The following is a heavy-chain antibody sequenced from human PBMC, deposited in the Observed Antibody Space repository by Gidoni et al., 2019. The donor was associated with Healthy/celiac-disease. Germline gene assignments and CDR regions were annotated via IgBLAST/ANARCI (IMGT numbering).Heavy chain of an antibody. CDR3: ARDIFSSVGY. Sequence: QVQLQESGPGLVKPSQTLSLTCTGSGGSIRSGDYSWSWIRQPPGKGLEWIGYIYYSGSTYYNPSLKSRVTISVDTSKIQFSLKLGSVTAADTAVYYCARDIFSSVGYWGQGTLVTVSS. CDR2: IYYSGST. CDR1: GGSIRSGDYS. D-gene: IGHD2-15*01. J-gene: IGHJ4*02. V-gene: IGHV4-30-4*01.